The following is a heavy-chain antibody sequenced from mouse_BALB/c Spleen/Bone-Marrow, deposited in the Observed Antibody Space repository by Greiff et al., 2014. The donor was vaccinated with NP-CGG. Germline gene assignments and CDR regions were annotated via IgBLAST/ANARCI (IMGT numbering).Heavy chain of an antibody. CDR2: IVPANGNT. V-gene: IGHV14-3*02. J-gene: IGHJ2*01. D-gene: IGHD2-4*01. Sequence: EVQLQQSGAELVKPGASVKLSCTTSGFNIKDTYMHWVKLRPEQGLEWVGRIVPANGNTKYAPKFQGKATITADTSSNTAYLQLSGLTSEDTAVYFCASYDYGYYFDYWGQGTTLTVSS. CDR1: GFNIKDTY. CDR3: ASYDYGYYFDY.